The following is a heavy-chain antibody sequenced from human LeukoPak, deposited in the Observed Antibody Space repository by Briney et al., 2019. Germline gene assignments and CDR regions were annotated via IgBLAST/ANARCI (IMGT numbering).Heavy chain of an antibody. J-gene: IGHJ4*02. Sequence: PGGSLRLSCAASGFTFSSYAMSWVRQAPGKGLEGIGSIYNSGSTYYNPSLKSRVTISVDTSKNQFSLRLSSVTAADTALYYCARLAYGSYSAAYCFDYWGQGTLVTVSS. CDR2: IYNSGST. V-gene: IGHV4-39*01. CDR3: ARLAYGSYSAAYCFDY. CDR1: GFTFSSYA. D-gene: IGHD1-26*01.